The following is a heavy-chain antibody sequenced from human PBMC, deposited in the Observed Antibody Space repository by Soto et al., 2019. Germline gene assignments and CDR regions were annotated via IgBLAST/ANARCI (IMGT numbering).Heavy chain of an antibody. J-gene: IGHJ4*02. D-gene: IGHD6-13*01. CDR2: ISGSGGST. V-gene: IGHV3-23*01. CDR1: GLTVSRNY. CDR3: AKDRYSSSWSIDY. Sequence: GGSLRLSCAASGLTVSRNYMTWVRRVPGKGLEWVSSISGSGGSTYFADSVKGRFTISRDNSKNTLYLQMNSLRAEDTAVYYCAKDRYSSSWSIDYWGQGTLVTVSP.